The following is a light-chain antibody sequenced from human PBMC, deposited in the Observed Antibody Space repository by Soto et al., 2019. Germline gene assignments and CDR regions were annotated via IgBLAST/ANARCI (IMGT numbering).Light chain of an antibody. J-gene: IGKJ4*01. CDR3: QQYADSPT. CDR1: RSVSSGY. Sequence: EIVLTQSPGTLSLSPGERATVSCRASRSVSSGYLAWYQQKPGQSPRLVIFGASTRATGIPDRFSGGGSGTDFTLTISGLEPEDFAVYYCQQYADSPTFGGGTKVEI. V-gene: IGKV3-20*01. CDR2: GAS.